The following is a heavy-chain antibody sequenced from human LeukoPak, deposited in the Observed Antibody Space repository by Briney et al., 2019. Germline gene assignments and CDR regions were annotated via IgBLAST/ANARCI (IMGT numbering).Heavy chain of an antibody. J-gene: IGHJ4*02. CDR1: GXSVSSNSAA. V-gene: IGHV6-1*01. Sequence: SQTLSLTCAISGXSVSSNSAAWNWIRQSPSRGLEWLGRTYYRSKWYDDYAVSVKRRITINPDTSKNQFSLQLNSVTPEDTAVYYCALGGIGYCTSSSCYFDYWGQGSLVTVSS. CDR2: TYYRSKWYD. CDR3: ALGGIGYCTSSSCYFDY. D-gene: IGHD2-2*01.